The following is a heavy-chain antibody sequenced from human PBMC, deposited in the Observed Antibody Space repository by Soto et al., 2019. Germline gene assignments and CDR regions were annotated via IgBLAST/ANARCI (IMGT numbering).Heavy chain of an antibody. D-gene: IGHD2-21*02. V-gene: IGHV3-73*01. J-gene: IGHJ3*02. CDR2: IKDKGNNYAI. CDR3: TRHRIIWANHMTAAVSNDGFDI. Sequence: GGSLRLSCVASGFAFSDSAIHWVRQSSGKGLEWVGRIKDKGNNYAIAYAASVTGRFTVSRDDLKNTAYLQINSLKIEDTAIYFCTRHRIIWANHMTAAVSNDGFDIWGQGTMDTVSS. CDR1: GFAFSDSA.